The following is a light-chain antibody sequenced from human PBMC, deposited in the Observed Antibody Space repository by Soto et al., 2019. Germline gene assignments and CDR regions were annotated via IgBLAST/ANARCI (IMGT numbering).Light chain of an antibody. CDR3: CSYAGTFYV. CDR1: SSDFGGYNY. Sequence: QSALTQTRAVSGSPGQSVTISCTGRSSDFGGYNYVSWYQHHPGKAPKLVIYDVSERPSGVPDRFSGSKSGNTASLTISGLQAEDEADYYCCSYAGTFYVFGTGTKVTVL. J-gene: IGLJ1*01. CDR2: DVS. V-gene: IGLV2-11*01.